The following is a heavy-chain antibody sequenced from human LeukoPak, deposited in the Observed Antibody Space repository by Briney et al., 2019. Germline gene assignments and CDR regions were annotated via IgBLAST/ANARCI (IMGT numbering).Heavy chain of an antibody. CDR3: ATGVGVPAAVAFHI. CDR1: GFTFSSYG. V-gene: IGHV3-74*01. J-gene: IGHJ3*02. D-gene: IGHD2-2*01. Sequence: PGGSLRLSCAASGFTFSSYGMHWVRQAPGKGLVWVSRINCDGSSTGYADSVKGRFTISRDNAKNLLYLQMNSLRAEDTALYYCATGVGVPAAVAFHIWGRGTMVTVSS. CDR2: INCDGSST.